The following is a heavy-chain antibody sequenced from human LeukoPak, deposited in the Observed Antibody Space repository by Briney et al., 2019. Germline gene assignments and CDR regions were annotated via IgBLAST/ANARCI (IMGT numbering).Heavy chain of an antibody. CDR3: ARVLSREGYFDY. V-gene: IGHV1-18*01. Sequence: ASVKVSCKSSGYTFTNYGINWLRQAPGQGLEWMGWISGYNGDTNYAQRLQGRVTMTTDTSTRTAYMELRSLSSDDTAVYYCARVLSREGYFDYWGQGTLVTVSS. J-gene: IGHJ4*02. D-gene: IGHD5-24*01. CDR2: ISGYNGDT. CDR1: GYTFTNYG.